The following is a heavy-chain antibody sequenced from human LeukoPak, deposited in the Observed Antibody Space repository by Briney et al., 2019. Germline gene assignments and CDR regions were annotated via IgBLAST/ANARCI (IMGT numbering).Heavy chain of an antibody. J-gene: IGHJ4*02. CDR1: GYTFTSY. D-gene: IGHD3-10*01. V-gene: IGHV1-8*01. CDR3: ARVQRVKFPLKYYFDY. CDR2: MNPNSGNT. Sequence: GASVKVSCKASGYTFTSYVNWVRQATGQGLEWMGWMNPNSGNTGYAQKFQGRVTMTRSTSISTAYMELSSLRSEDTAVYYCARVQRVKFPLKYYFDYWGQGTLVTVSS.